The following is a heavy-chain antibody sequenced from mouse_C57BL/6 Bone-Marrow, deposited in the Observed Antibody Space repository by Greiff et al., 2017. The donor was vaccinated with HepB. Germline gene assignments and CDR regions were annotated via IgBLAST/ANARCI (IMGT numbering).Heavy chain of an antibody. Sequence: QVQLQQSGPELVKPGASVKISCKASGYAFSSSWMNWVKQRPGKGLEWIGRIYPGDGDTNYNGKFKGKATLTADKSSSTAYMQLSSLTSEDSAVYFCARSGRRITTVGYWYFDVWGTGTTVTVSS. CDR2: IYPGDGDT. J-gene: IGHJ1*03. CDR1: GYAFSSSW. CDR3: ARSGRRITTVGYWYFDV. V-gene: IGHV1-82*01. D-gene: IGHD1-1*01.